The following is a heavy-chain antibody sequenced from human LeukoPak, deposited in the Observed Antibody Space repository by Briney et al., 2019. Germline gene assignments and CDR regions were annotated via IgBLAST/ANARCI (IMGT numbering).Heavy chain of an antibody. CDR2: INPNSGGT. D-gene: IGHD3-3*01. Sequence: ASVKVSCKASGYTFTGYYMHWVRQAPGQGLEWMGWINPNSGGTNYAQKFQGRVTMTRDTSISTAYMELSRLRSDDTAVYYCARGPATYYDFSREDYYMDVWGKGTTVTVSS. CDR3: ARGPATYYDFSREDYYMDV. CDR1: GYTFTGYY. J-gene: IGHJ6*03. V-gene: IGHV1-2*02.